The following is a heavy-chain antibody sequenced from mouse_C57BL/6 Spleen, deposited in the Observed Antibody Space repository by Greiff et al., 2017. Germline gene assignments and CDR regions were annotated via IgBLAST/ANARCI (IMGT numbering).Heavy chain of an antibody. Sequence: DVQLQESGAELVRPGASVKLSCTASGFNIKDDYMHWVKQRPEQGLEWIGWIDPENGDTEYASKFQGKATITADTSSNTAYLQLSSLTSEDTAVYYCTPYDYAFAYWGQGTLVTVSA. CDR1: GFNIKDDY. CDR3: TPYDYAFAY. D-gene: IGHD2-4*01. CDR2: IDPENGDT. J-gene: IGHJ3*01. V-gene: IGHV14-4*01.